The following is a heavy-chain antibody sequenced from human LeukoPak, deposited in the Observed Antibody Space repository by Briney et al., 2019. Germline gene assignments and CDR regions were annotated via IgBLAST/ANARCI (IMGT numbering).Heavy chain of an antibody. CDR3: AKWVIAAADTYYFDY. J-gene: IGHJ4*02. Sequence: GGSLRLSCAASGFTFSGYAMSWVRQAPGKGLEWVSAISGSGGSTYYADSVKGRFTISRDNSKNTLYLQMNSLRAEDTAVYYCAKWVIAAADTYYFDYWGQGTLVTVSS. CDR2: ISGSGGST. V-gene: IGHV3-23*01. CDR1: GFTFSGYA. D-gene: IGHD6-13*01.